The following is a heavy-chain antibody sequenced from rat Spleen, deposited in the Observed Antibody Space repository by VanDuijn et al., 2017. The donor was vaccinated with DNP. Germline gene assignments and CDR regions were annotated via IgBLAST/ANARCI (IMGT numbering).Heavy chain of an antibody. D-gene: IGHD1-11*01. J-gene: IGHJ3*01. CDR1: GFTFSNYY. CDR3: TTTTTEGMRFAY. V-gene: IGHV5-7*01. Sequence: EVLLVESDGGLVQPGRSLKLSCAVSGFTFSNYYMAWVRQAPKKGLEWVATISYDGSSTYYRDSVKGRFTISRDNAKSTLYLQMDSLRSEDTATYYCTTTTTEGMRFAYWGQGTLVTVSS. CDR2: ISYDGSST.